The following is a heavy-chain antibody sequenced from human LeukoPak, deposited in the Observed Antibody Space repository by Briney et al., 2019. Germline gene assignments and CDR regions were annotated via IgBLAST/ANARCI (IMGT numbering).Heavy chain of an antibody. CDR1: GGSISSSSYY. Sequence: SETLSLTCTVSGGSISSSSYYWGWIRQPPGKGLEWIGSIYYSGSTYYNPSLKSRVTISVDTSKNQFSLKLSSVTAADTAVYCCARLAAAKVYWGQGTLVTVSS. D-gene: IGHD6-13*01. J-gene: IGHJ4*02. CDR2: IYYSGST. CDR3: ARLAAAKVY. V-gene: IGHV4-39*01.